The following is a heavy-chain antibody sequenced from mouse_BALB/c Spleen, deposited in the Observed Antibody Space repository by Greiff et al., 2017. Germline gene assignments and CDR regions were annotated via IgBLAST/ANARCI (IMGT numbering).Heavy chain of an antibody. D-gene: IGHD1-1*01. CDR1: GESITSGY. CDR3: ARWGYGSSYGFAY. CDR2: ISYSGST. J-gene: IGHJ3*01. V-gene: IGHV3-8*02. Sequence: EVQLVESGPSLVKPSQTLSLTCSITGESITSGYWNWIRKFPGNKLEYMGYISYSGSTYYNPSLKSRISITRDTSKNQYYQQLNSVTTEDTATYYCARWGYGSSYGFAYWGQGTLVTVSA.